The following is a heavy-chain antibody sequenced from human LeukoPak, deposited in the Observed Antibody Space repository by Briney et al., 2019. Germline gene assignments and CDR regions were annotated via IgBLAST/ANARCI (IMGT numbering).Heavy chain of an antibody. J-gene: IGHJ4*02. V-gene: IGHV3-48*03. CDR3: ARAAGRWLPFFDY. CDR2: ISSSGSTI. D-gene: IGHD5-24*01. CDR1: GFTFSSYE. Sequence: GGSLRLSCAASGFTFSSYEMNWVRQAPGKGLEWVSYISSSGSTIYYADSVKGRFTISRDNAKNSLYLQVNSLRAEDTAVYYCARAAGRWLPFFDYWGQGTLVTVSS.